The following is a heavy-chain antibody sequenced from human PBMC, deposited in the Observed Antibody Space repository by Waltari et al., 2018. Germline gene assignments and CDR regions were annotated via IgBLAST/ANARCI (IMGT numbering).Heavy chain of an antibody. Sequence: QVQLVESGGGVVQPGRSLRLSCAASGFTFSSYGMHWVRTAPGKGVEWVAVKSYVGSNKYNADSVKGRFTISRDNSKNTLYLQMSSLRAEDTAVYFCAKDRGDASGHYYYYGMDVWGQGTTVTVSS. D-gene: IGHD3-16*01. CDR1: GFTFSSYG. V-gene: IGHV3-30*18. CDR2: KSYVGSNK. J-gene: IGHJ6*02. CDR3: AKDRGDASGHYYYYGMDV.